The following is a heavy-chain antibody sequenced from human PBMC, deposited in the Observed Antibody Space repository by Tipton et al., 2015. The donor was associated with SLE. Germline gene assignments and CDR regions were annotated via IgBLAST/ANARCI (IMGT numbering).Heavy chain of an antibody. CDR2: IYYSGST. CDR3: ARGVGYSSSWYGRNWFDP. CDR1: GYSISSGYY. V-gene: IGHV4-38-2*02. J-gene: IGHJ5*02. D-gene: IGHD6-13*01. Sequence: TLSLTCTVSGYSISSGYYWGWIRQPPGKGLEWIGSIYYSGSTYYNPSLKSRVTISVDTSKNQFSLRLSSVTAADTAVYYCARGVGYSSSWYGRNWFDPWGQGTLVTVSS.